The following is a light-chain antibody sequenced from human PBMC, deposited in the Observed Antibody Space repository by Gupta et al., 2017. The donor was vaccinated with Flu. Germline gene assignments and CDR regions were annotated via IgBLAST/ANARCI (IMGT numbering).Light chain of an antibody. CDR3: QQYYSTWT. Sequence: DIVMTQSPDSLAVSLGERATINCKSSQSVLYSSNNKNYFAWYQQKPGQPPQLLIYWASTRKAGVPDRFSGSGSGTDFTLTSSSLQAEDVAVYYCQQYYSTWTFGQGTKVEI. CDR2: WAS. J-gene: IGKJ1*01. V-gene: IGKV4-1*01. CDR1: QSVLYSSNNKNY.